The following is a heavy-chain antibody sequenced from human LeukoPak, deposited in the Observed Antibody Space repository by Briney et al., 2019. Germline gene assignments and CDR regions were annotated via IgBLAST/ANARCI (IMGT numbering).Heavy chain of an antibody. CDR2: IYTSGST. V-gene: IGHV4-4*07. CDR1: GVSICSYY. CDR3: ARDGLIAVAGTPSYYYYYYMDV. Sequence: SETLSLTCTVSGVSICSYYWSWIRQPAGKGLEWIGRIYTSGSTNYNPSLKSRVTMSVDTSKNQFSLKLSPVTAADTAVYYCARDGLIAVAGTPSYYYYYYMDVWGKGTTVTVSS. D-gene: IGHD6-19*01. J-gene: IGHJ6*03.